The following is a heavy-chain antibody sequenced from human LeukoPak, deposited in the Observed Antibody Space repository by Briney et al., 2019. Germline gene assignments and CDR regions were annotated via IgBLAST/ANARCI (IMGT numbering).Heavy chain of an antibody. CDR2: IIPIFGTP. CDR3: ARLMDYYDSSGGVDY. V-gene: IGHV1-69*06. J-gene: IGHJ4*02. Sequence: GASVKVSCKTSGGTFSSYAISWVRQAPGQGLEWMGGIIPIFGTPTYAQKFQGRVTITADKSTSTAYMELSSLRSEDTAVYYCARLMDYYDSSGGVDYWGQGTLVTVSS. CDR1: GGTFSSYA. D-gene: IGHD3-22*01.